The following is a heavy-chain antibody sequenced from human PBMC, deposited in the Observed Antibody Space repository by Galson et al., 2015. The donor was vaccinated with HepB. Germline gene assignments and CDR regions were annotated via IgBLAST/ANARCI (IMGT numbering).Heavy chain of an antibody. Sequence: SLRLSCAASGFTFSGSAMHWVRQASGKGLEWVGRIRSKANSYATAYAASVKGRFTISRDDSKNTAYLQMNSLKTEDTAVYYCTRWGRDGYNVWWYFDLWGRGTLVTVSS. V-gene: IGHV3-73*01. CDR1: GFTFSGSA. D-gene: IGHD5-24*01. CDR3: TRWGRDGYNVWWYFDL. J-gene: IGHJ2*01. CDR2: IRSKANSYAT.